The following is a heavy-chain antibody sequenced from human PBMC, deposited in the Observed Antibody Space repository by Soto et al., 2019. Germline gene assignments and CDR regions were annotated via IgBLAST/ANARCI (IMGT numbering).Heavy chain of an antibody. CDR2: ISYDGSNK. D-gene: IGHD2-15*01. CDR3: AKGLMGYCSGGSCQPFDY. J-gene: IGHJ4*02. V-gene: IGHV3-30*18. CDR1: GFTFSSYG. Sequence: QVQLVESGGGVVKPGRSLRLSCAASGFTFSSYGLHWFRQAPGKGLEWVAVISYDGSNKYYADSVKGRFTISRDNSKNTLYLQMNSLRAEDTAVYYCAKGLMGYCSGGSCQPFDYWGQGTLVTVSS.